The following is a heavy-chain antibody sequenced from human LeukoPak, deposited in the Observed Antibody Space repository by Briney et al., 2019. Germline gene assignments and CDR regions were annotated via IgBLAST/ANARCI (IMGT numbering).Heavy chain of an antibody. CDR1: GFTFSSYG. CDR3: AKEGTFDSGIVVDVYYFDY. J-gene: IGHJ4*02. V-gene: IGHV3-30*18. D-gene: IGHD2-15*01. Sequence: GGSLRLSCAASGFTFSSYGMHWVRQAPGKGLEWVAVISYDGSNKYYADSVKGRFTISRDNSKNTLYLQMNSLRAEDTAVYYCAKEGTFDSGIVVDVYYFDYWGQGTLVTVSS. CDR2: ISYDGSNK.